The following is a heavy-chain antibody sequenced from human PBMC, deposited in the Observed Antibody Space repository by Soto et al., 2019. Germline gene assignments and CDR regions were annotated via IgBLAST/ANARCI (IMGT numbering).Heavy chain of an antibody. CDR1: GFTFGNYA. J-gene: IGHJ3*02. D-gene: IGHD2-15*01. CDR2: ISGGGDGT. Sequence: EVQLLESGGGLVQPGGSLKLSCEASGFTFGNYAMIWVGKAPGKGLEWVSTISGGGDGTYYADSVRGRFTISRENSRNTVYLQMNSLRAEDTAVYYCAKKGLGSLATYCSTGDCHYAFDIWGQGTMVTVSS. CDR3: AKKGLGSLATYCSTGDCHYAFDI. V-gene: IGHV3-23*01.